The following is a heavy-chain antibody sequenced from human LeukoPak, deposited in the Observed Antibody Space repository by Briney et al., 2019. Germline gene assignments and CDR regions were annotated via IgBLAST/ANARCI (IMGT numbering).Heavy chain of an antibody. J-gene: IGHJ6*03. Sequence: GGSLRLSCAASGFTFSRHGMQWVRQAPGKGLEWVAVISYDGNNRFYADSVKGRFTISRDNSRNTLYLQMNSLSGEAAAVYSCARGGIPTGPYYYFYYMDVWGKGTAVTVSS. CDR2: ISYDGNNR. CDR1: GFTFSRHG. V-gene: IGHV3-30*01. D-gene: IGHD1-14*01. CDR3: ARGGIPTGPYYYFYYMDV.